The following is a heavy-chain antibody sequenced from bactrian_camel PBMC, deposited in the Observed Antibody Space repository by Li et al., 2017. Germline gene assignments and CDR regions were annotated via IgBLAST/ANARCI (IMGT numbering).Heavy chain of an antibody. J-gene: IGHJ4*01. CDR3: AARKWPWLIKLDVPATTAGEWEY. Sequence: VQLVESGGDSVQAGGSLRLTCTASGYHGRFCMGWFRQAPEKEREAVASIDTDGSASYKDSVKGRFTISGDNAGNTLYLQMNNLQPEDTAMYYCAARKWPWLIKLDVPATTAGEWEYWGQGTQVTVS. D-gene: IGHD1*01. CDR2: IDTDGSA. CDR1: GYHGRFC. V-gene: IGHV3S55*01.